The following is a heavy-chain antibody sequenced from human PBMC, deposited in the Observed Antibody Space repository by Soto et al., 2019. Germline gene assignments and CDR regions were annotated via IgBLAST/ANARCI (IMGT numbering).Heavy chain of an antibody. D-gene: IGHD3-10*01. Sequence: GGSLRLSCTASGFTFNYAWMSWVHQAPGKGLEWVARIRTKTDDEATDYAAPVKGRFSVSRDDSKNTVHLQMNSLKTEDTAVYYCAKGAPTGTFFDYWGQGILVTVSS. CDR1: GFTFNYAW. CDR3: AKGAPTGTFFDY. J-gene: IGHJ4*02. CDR2: IRTKTDDEAT. V-gene: IGHV3-15*01.